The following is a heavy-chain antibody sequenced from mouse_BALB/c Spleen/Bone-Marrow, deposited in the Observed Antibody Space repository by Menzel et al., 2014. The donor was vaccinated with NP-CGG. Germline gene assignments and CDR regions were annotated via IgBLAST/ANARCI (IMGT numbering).Heavy chain of an antibody. CDR1: GFNIKDTY. D-gene: IGHD2-14*01. Sequence: AQLQQSGAELVRPGASVKLSCTASGFNIKDTYMHWVKQSPEQGLEWIGRVDPANGNTKYDPQFQGKATITADTSSHTAYLQLSSLTSEDTAVYYCARYRLGTYFDDWGQSTTLTVSS. CDR3: ARYRLGTYFDD. J-gene: IGHJ2*01. CDR2: VDPANGNT. V-gene: IGHV14-3*02.